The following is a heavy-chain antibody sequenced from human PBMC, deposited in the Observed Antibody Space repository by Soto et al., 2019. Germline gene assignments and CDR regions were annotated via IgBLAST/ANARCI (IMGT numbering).Heavy chain of an antibody. D-gene: IGHD1-1*01. J-gene: IGHJ4*02. CDR1: GGSTSPYY. V-gene: IGHV4-59*01. CDR3: AGGRPWERYDY. CDR2: IDYSGGA. Sequence: QVQLQESGPGLVKASETLSLTCTVSGGSTSPYYWSWLRQPPGKGLEWIGFIDYSGGARYNPSLKSRVTMSLDTSENQVSLKLRSMTAADTSVYFCAGGRPWERYDYWGQGTLVTVSS.